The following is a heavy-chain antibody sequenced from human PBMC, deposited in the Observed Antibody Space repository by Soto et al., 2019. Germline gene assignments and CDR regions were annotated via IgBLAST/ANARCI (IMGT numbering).Heavy chain of an antibody. Sequence: SETLSLTCTVSGGSISSYYWSWIRQPPGKGLEWIGYIYYSGSTNYNPSLKSRVTISVDTSKKQFSLKLSSVTAADTAVYYCARIYGDYAVGYWGQGTLVTVSS. J-gene: IGHJ4*02. D-gene: IGHD4-17*01. V-gene: IGHV4-59*08. CDR2: IYYSGST. CDR3: ARIYGDYAVGY. CDR1: GGSISSYY.